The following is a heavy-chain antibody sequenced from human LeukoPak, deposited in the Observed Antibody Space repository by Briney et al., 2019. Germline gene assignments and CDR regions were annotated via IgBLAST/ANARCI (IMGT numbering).Heavy chain of an antibody. D-gene: IGHD6-13*01. CDR3: ARDLGIPAAEYFDY. V-gene: IGHV3-7*01. J-gene: IGHJ4*02. CDR2: IKEDGSVK. Sequence: GGSLRLSCAVSGFTFSTFWMSWVRQAPGKGLERVGNIKEDGSVKFYLDSVEGRFTISRDNAKSSLYLQLNSLRAEDTAVYYCARDLGIPAAEYFDYWGQGTLVTVSS. CDR1: GFTFSTFW.